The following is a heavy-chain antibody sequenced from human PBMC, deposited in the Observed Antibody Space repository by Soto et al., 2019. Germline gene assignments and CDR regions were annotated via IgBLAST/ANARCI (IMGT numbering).Heavy chain of an antibody. J-gene: IGHJ6*02. V-gene: IGHV1-2*04. D-gene: IGHD6-6*01. CDR2: INPNSGGT. Sequence: ASVKVSCKASGYTFTGYYMHWVRQAPGQGLEWMGWINPNSGGTNYAQKFQGWVTMTRDTSISTANMELSRLRSDDTAVYYCARDLKYSSSSVYYGMDVWGQGTTVTVSS. CDR1: GYTFTGYY. CDR3: ARDLKYSSSSVYYGMDV.